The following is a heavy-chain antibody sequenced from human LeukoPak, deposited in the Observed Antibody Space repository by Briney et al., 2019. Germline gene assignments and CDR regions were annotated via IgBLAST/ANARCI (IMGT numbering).Heavy chain of an antibody. Sequence: GGSLRLSCAASGFTFTIYWMHWVRQAPGKGLVWVSRINTDGSTTSYADSVKGRFTISRDNAKNTLYLQMNSLRAEDTAVYYCARPSGSYPWFDPWGQGTLVTVSS. D-gene: IGHD1-26*01. V-gene: IGHV3-74*01. CDR2: INTDGSTT. J-gene: IGHJ5*02. CDR3: ARPSGSYPWFDP. CDR1: GFTFTIYW.